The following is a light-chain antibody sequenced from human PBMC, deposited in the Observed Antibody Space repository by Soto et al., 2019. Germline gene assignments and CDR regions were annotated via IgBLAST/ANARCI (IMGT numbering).Light chain of an antibody. CDR2: AAS. CDR3: QQYGSSSYT. Sequence: EIVLTQSPGTLSLSPGERATLSCRASQSISSSYLAWYQQTPGQAPRLLIYAASSRATGIPDRFSGSGSGTDFTLTISRLEPEDFEVYYCQQYGSSSYTFGQGTQLEIK. J-gene: IGKJ2*01. CDR1: QSISSSY. V-gene: IGKV3-20*01.